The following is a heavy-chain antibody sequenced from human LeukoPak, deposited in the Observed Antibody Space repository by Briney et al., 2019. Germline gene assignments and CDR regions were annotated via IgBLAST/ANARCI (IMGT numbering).Heavy chain of an antibody. CDR1: GFTFSSYW. CDR2: IKTDGSEK. Sequence: GGSLRLSCEASGFTFSSYWMSWVRQAPGKGLEWVANIKTDGSEKYYVDSVKGRFTISRDNAKNSLYLQMNSLRAEDTAVYYCARGRYCSGGSCYFDPWGQGTLVTVSS. D-gene: IGHD2-15*01. CDR3: ARGRYCSGGSCYFDP. J-gene: IGHJ5*02. V-gene: IGHV3-7*03.